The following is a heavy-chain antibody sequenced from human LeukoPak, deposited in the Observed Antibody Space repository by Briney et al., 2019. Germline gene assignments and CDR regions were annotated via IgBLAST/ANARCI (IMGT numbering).Heavy chain of an antibody. Sequence: ASVKVSCKVSGYTLTELSMHWVRQAPGKGLEWMGGFDPEDGETIYAQKFQGRVTMTEDTSTDTAYMELSSLRSKDTAVYYCATDGSTPDAFDIWGQGTMVTVSS. V-gene: IGHV1-24*01. J-gene: IGHJ3*02. CDR1: GYTLTELS. D-gene: IGHD5-12*01. CDR2: FDPEDGET. CDR3: ATDGSTPDAFDI.